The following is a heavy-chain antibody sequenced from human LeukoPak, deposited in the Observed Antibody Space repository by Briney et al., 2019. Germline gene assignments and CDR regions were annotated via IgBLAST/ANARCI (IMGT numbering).Heavy chain of an antibody. V-gene: IGHV3-15*01. CDR1: GFTFSNAW. D-gene: IGHD2-15*01. Sequence: GGSLRLSCSASGFTFSNAWMSWVRQAPGKGLEWVGRIQSKTDGGATDYAAPVKGRFTISRDDSKNTRYLQMNSLKTEDTAVYYCTGYCSGGTCDYWGQGTLVTVSS. CDR3: TGYCSGGTCDY. J-gene: IGHJ4*02. CDR2: IQSKTDGGAT.